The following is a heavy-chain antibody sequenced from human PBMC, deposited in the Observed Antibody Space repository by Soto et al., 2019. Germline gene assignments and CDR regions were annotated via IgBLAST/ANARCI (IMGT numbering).Heavy chain of an antibody. CDR2: IDPSDSYT. D-gene: IGHD3-9*01. CDR1: GYSFTIYW. Sequence: GESLKISCKGSGYSFTIYWISWVRQMPGKGLEWMGRIDPSDSYTNYSPSFQGHVTISADKSISTAYLQWSSLKASDTAMYYCARRGDYDILTGYNGIDYWGQGTLVTVSS. CDR3: ARRGDYDILTGYNGIDY. V-gene: IGHV5-10-1*01. J-gene: IGHJ4*02.